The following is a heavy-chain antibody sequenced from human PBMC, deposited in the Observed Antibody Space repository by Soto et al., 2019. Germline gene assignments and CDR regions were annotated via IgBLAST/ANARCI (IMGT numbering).Heavy chain of an antibody. CDR1: GFTFDDYA. CDR3: AKGPLYSSSWPKYFQH. V-gene: IGHV3-9*01. Sequence: PGGTLRLSCAASGFTFDDYAMHWVRQAPGKGLEWVSGISWNSGSIGYADSVKGRFTISRDNAKNSLYLQMNSLRAEDTALYYCAKGPLYSSSWPKYFQHWGQGTLVTVSS. CDR2: ISWNSGSI. J-gene: IGHJ1*01. D-gene: IGHD6-13*01.